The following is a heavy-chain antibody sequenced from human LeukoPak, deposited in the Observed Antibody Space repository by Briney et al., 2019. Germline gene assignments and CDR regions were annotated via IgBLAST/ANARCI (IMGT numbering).Heavy chain of an antibody. CDR2: MNPNSGNT. Sequence: ASVKVSCKASGYTFTSYDINWVRQANGQGLEWMGWMNPNSGNTGYAQKFQGRVTMTRNTSISTAYMELSSLRSEDTAVYYCARNPSYGFVSYYYYYMDVWGKGTTVTVSS. CDR1: GYTFTSYD. D-gene: IGHD5-18*01. CDR3: ARNPSYGFVSYYYYYMDV. V-gene: IGHV1-8*01. J-gene: IGHJ6*03.